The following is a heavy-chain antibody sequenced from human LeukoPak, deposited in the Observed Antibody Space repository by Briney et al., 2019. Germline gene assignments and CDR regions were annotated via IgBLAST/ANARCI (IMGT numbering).Heavy chain of an antibody. J-gene: IGHJ4*02. Sequence: PGRSLRLSCAASGFTFSNYGMYWVRQAPGKGLEWVAVTSYDGSNQYYADSVKGRFTISRDNSKNTVYLQMNSLRAEDTAVYYCARRYYYDSSGYYYDYWGQGTLVTVSS. CDR3: ARRYYYDSSGYYYDY. V-gene: IGHV3-30*03. D-gene: IGHD3-22*01. CDR1: GFTFSNYG. CDR2: TSYDGSNQ.